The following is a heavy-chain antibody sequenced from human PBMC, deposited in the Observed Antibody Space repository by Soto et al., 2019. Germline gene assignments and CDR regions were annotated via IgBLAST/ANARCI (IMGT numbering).Heavy chain of an antibody. J-gene: IGHJ6*02. Sequence: EVQLVESGGGLVKPGGSLRLSCAASGFTFSSYSMIWVRQAPGKGLEWVSSISSSSSYIYYADSVKGRFTISRDNAKNSLYLQMNSLRAEDTAVYYCARDKGGFRGIAARPNYGMDVWGQGTTVTVSS. CDR1: GFTFSSYS. CDR2: ISSSSSYI. V-gene: IGHV3-21*01. CDR3: ARDKGGFRGIAARPNYGMDV. D-gene: IGHD6-6*01.